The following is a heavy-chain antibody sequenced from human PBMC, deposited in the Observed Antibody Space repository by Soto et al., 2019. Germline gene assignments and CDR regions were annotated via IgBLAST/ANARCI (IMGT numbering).Heavy chain of an antibody. CDR1: GYTFTCYA. CDR3: ARGPLSYYDFWSGYSNWFDP. D-gene: IGHD3-3*01. Sequence: ASVKVSCKASGYTFTCYALCWARQSPGQGLEWMGWISAYNGNTNYAQKLQGRVTMTTDTSTSTAYMELRSLRSDDTAVYYCARGPLSYYDFWSGYSNWFDPWGQGTLVTVSS. CDR2: ISAYNGNT. J-gene: IGHJ5*02. V-gene: IGHV1-18*01.